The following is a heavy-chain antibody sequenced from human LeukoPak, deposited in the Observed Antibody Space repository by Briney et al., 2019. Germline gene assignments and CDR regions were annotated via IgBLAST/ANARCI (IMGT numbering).Heavy chain of an antibody. CDR1: GGSISSGSYY. CDR3: ASPRGGGRSNYYFDY. J-gene: IGHJ4*02. V-gene: IGHV4-39*01. CDR2: IYYSGST. D-gene: IGHD1-26*01. Sequence: SETLSLTCTVSGGSISSGSYYWGWIRQPPGKGLEWIGSIYYSGSTYYNPSLKSRVTIYVDTSKNQLSLKLSSVTAADTAMYYCASPRGGGRSNYYFDYWGQGTLVTVSS.